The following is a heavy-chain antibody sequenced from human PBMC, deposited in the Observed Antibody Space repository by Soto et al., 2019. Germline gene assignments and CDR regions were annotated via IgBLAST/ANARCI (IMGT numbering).Heavy chain of an antibody. J-gene: IGHJ4*02. D-gene: IGHD3-10*01. CDR1: GGTLGSYV. CDR2: ITPVFGTT. CDR3: GRGLPPDH. Sequence: QVQLVQSGPEVKKPGSSVKISCKASGGTLGSYVFSWVQQAPGHGLEWMGRITPVFGTTSYAQNFQDRLTVSADESTTTLHADLSGLTSDDTAVYYCGRGLPPDHWGQGTLVTVSS. V-gene: IGHV1-69*18.